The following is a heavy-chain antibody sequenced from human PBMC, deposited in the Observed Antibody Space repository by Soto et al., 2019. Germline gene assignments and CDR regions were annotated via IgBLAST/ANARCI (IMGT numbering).Heavy chain of an antibody. J-gene: IGHJ6*02. CDR2: IIPIFGTA. CDR1: GGTFSSYA. CDR3: ARVPVVVVPAAIRGFYYYGMDV. Sequence: SVKVSCKASGGTFSSYAISWVRQAPGQGLEWMGGIIPIFGTANYAQKFQGRVTITADKSTSTAYMELSSLRSEDTAVYYCARVPVVVVPAAIRGFYYYGMDVWGQGTTVTVSS. D-gene: IGHD2-2*02. V-gene: IGHV1-69*06.